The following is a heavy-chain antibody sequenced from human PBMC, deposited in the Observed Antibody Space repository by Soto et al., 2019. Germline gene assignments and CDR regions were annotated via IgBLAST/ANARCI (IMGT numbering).Heavy chain of an antibody. J-gene: IGHJ4*02. CDR3: AKKQERELPRVIDF. Sequence: EVRLLESGGGLVKPGGSLRLSCATSGLTFSNYAMSWVRQAPGGGLEWVSSMSGSSSTTYYADSVRGRFTISRDRSKNTLYLQMSSLRAEYTALYYCAKKQERELPRVIDFWGQGTLVTVSS. CDR2: MSGSSSTT. V-gene: IGHV3-23*01. D-gene: IGHD1-7*01. CDR1: GLTFSNYA.